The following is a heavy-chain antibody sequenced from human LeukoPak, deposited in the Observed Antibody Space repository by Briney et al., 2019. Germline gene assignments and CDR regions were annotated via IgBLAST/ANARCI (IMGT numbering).Heavy chain of an antibody. CDR1: GFIFNHHA. D-gene: IGHD4-11*01. J-gene: IGHJ4*02. CDR2: IWSDKSNR. Sequence: GGSLRLSCAASGFIFNHHAMHWVRQAPGKGLEWVAVIWSDKSNRFYADSVRGRFTISRGDSRKTVYLQMERMAAEDTAIYYCAKDAQRGFDYSNSLEYWGQGALVTVAS. CDR3: AKDAQRGFDYSNSLEY. V-gene: IGHV3-33*06.